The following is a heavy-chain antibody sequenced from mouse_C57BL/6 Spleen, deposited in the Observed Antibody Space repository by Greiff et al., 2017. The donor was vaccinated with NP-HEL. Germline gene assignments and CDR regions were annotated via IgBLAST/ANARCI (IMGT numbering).Heavy chain of an antibody. V-gene: IGHV1-69*01. Sequence: QVQLQQPGAELVMPGASVKLSCKASGYTFTSYWMHWVKQRPGQGLEWIGEIDPSDSYTNYKQKFQGQATLTGDKSSSTAYMQLSSLTSEDSAVYYCARGRNYYVSSSYWYFGVWGTGTTVTVSS. CDR3: ARGRNYYVSSSYWYFGV. CDR1: GYTFTSYW. CDR2: IDPSDSYT. D-gene: IGHD1-1*01. J-gene: IGHJ1*03.